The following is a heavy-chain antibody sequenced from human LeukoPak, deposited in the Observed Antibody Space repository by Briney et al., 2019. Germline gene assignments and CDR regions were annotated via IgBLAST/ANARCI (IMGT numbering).Heavy chain of an antibody. CDR3: AVSGVKGSQAPFVY. V-gene: IGHV3-21*01. CDR2: ISSSGSYT. Sequence: PGGSLRLSCAASGFTFSSYSMNWVRQAPGKGLEWVSPISSSGSYTYYADSVKGRFTISRDNAKNTLYLQMNSLRAEDTDVYYSAVSGVKGSQAPFVYWGQGTHVGDSS. J-gene: IGHJ4*02. D-gene: IGHD4-23*01. CDR1: GFTFSSYS.